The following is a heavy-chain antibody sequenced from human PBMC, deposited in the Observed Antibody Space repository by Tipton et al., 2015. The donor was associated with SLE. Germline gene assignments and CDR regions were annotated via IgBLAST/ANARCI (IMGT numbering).Heavy chain of an antibody. D-gene: IGHD4-11*01. Sequence: QSGAEVKKPGAPVKVSCKASGYTFTSYGINWVRQAPGQGLEWMGWISAYNGKTHYTENLQDRVTMTTDTFTSTAYMELRSLRSDDTAVNYCARGEAYSNYEDYWGQGTLVTVSS. CDR2: ISAYNGKT. V-gene: IGHV1-18*01. J-gene: IGHJ4*02. CDR1: GYTFTSYG. CDR3: ARGEAYSNYEDY.